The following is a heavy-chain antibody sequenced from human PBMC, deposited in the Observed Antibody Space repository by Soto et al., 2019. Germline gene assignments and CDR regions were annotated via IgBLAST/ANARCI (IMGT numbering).Heavy chain of an antibody. D-gene: IGHD3-16*01. CDR2: IKSDGTST. Sequence: PGGSLRLSYVASGFSFDNYGMSWVRQAPGEGLEWVSAIKSDGTSTYYAASVEDRFTISRDNSKNTLYLQLNSLRAEDTAVYYCAQLGLMTFSHKHYFNHWGRGTLVTVSS. J-gene: IGHJ4*02. V-gene: IGHV3-23*01. CDR1: GFSFDNYG. CDR3: AQLGLMTFSHKHYFNH.